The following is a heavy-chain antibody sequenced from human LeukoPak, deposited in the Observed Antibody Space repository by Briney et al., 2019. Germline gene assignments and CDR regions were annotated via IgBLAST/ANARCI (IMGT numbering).Heavy chain of an antibody. CDR1: GYTFTSYG. CDR2: INPSGGST. Sequence: ASVKVSCKASGYTFTSYGISWVRQAPGQGLEWMGIINPSGGSTSYAQKFQGRVTMTRDMSKSTVYMELSSLRSEDTAVYYCARDAGYSGYDSPDYWGQGTLVTVSS. D-gene: IGHD5-12*01. V-gene: IGHV1-46*01. CDR3: ARDAGYSGYDSPDY. J-gene: IGHJ4*02.